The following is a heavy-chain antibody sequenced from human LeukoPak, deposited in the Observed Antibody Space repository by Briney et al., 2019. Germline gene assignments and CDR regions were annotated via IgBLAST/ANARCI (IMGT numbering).Heavy chain of an antibody. J-gene: IGHJ4*02. CDR3: ASSPTVAGGPNFDY. V-gene: IGHV1-8*01. D-gene: IGHD6-19*01. CDR1: GYTFTSYD. CDR2: MNPNSGNT. Sequence: ASVKVCCKASGYTFTSYDINWVRQATGQGLGWMGWMNPNSGNTGYAQKFQGRVTMTRNTSISTAYMELSSLRSEDTAVYYCASSPTVAGGPNFDYWGQGTLVTVSS.